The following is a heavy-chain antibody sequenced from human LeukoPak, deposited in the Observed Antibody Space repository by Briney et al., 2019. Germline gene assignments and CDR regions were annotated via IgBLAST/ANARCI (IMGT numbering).Heavy chain of an antibody. V-gene: IGHV3-23*01. Sequence: GGSLRLSCAASGFTFSSYVMGRVRQAPGKGLEWVSAISGSGGITYYADSVKGRLTISRDNSKNTLYLQMNSLRAEDTAVYFCAKDLLGSSGYSDYFRHWGQGTLVTVSS. CDR2: ISGSGGIT. CDR1: GFTFSSYV. J-gene: IGHJ1*01. D-gene: IGHD3-22*01. CDR3: AKDLLGSSGYSDYFRH.